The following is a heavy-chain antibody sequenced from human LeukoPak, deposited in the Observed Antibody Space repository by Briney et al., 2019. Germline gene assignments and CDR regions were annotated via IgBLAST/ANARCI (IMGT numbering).Heavy chain of an antibody. V-gene: IGHV4-59*01. CDR1: GGSISSYY. Sequence: PSETLSLTCTVSGGSISSYYWSWIRQPPGKGLEWIGYIYYSGSTNYNPSLKSRVAISVDTSKNQFSLKLSSVTAADTAVYYCAREPWSGYPGPYYFDYWGQGTLVTVSS. J-gene: IGHJ4*02. CDR3: AREPWSGYPGPYYFDY. D-gene: IGHD3-3*01. CDR2: IYYSGST.